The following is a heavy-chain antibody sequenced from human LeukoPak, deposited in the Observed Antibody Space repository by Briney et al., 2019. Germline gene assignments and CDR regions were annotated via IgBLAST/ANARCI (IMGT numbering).Heavy chain of an antibody. CDR3: AKEVIVGVSFDY. CDR2: ISGSGGST. J-gene: IGHJ4*02. V-gene: IGHV3-23*01. D-gene: IGHD1-26*01. Sequence: GGSLRLSCAASGFTFSSYAMSWVRQAPGKGLEWVEAISGSGGSTYYADSVKGRFTISRDNFKNTLYLQMNSLRAEDTAVYYCAKEVIVGVSFDYWGQGTLVTVSS. CDR1: GFTFSSYA.